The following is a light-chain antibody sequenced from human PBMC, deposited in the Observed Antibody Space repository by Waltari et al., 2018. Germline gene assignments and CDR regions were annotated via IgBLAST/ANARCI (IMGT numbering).Light chain of an antibody. CDR1: SSNIGNNY. CDR3: GTWDSSLSGAV. V-gene: IGLV1-51*02. Sequence: QSVLTQPPSVSAAPGQRVTISCSGGSSNIGNNYVSWYRQFPGKAPKPLIDENTGRPAGCPGRFSGYKSGTSATLDITGLQAGDEADYYCGTWDSSLSGAVFGGGTHLTVL. CDR2: ENT. J-gene: IGLJ7*01.